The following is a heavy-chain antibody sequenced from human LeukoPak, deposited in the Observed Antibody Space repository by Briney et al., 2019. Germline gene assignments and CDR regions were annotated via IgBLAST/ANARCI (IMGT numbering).Heavy chain of an antibody. CDR1: GFTFWSHS. CDR2: IITSSSYI. D-gene: IGHD5-18*01. CDR3: VRADGRSYGLFDS. J-gene: IGHJ4*02. V-gene: IGHV3-21*01. Sequence: GGSLRLSCVGCGFTFWSHSMSGVRQARGKGGEWVSSIITSSSYIYYAPSVKGRFTISRDNAKNTLYLQMDSLTPEDTAVYHCVRADGRSYGLFDSWGRGTLVIVSS.